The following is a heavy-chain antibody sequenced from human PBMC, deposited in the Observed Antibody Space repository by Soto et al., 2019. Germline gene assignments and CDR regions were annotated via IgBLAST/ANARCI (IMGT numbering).Heavy chain of an antibody. CDR2: ISWNSGSI. Sequence: GGSLRLSCAASGFTFDDYAMHWVRQAPGKGLEWVSGISWNSGSIGYADSVKGRFTISRDNAKNSLYLQMNSLRAEDTALYYCAKDSTVTTFGYFQHWGQGTLVTVSS. CDR3: AKDSTVTTFGYFQH. CDR1: GFTFDDYA. J-gene: IGHJ1*01. D-gene: IGHD4-17*01. V-gene: IGHV3-9*01.